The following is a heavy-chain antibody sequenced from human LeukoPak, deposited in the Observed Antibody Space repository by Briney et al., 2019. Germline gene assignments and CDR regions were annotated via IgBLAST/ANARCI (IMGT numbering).Heavy chain of an antibody. D-gene: IGHD3-3*01. J-gene: IGHJ4*02. V-gene: IGHV1-2*04. CDR3: ARPITIFGVVSYFDY. CDR2: INPNSGGT. CDR1: GYTFTGYY. Sequence: ASVKVSCKASGYTFTGYYMHWVRQAPGQGLEWMGWINPNSGGTNYAQKFQGWVTMTRDTSISTAYMELSSLRSDDTAVYYCARPITIFGVVSYFDYWGQGTLVTVSS.